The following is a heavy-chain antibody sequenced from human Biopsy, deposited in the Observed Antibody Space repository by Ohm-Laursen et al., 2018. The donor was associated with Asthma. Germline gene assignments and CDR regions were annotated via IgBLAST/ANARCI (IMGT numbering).Heavy chain of an antibody. J-gene: IGHJ6*02. Sequence: LSLTCAASGFSFNSYSMNWVRQAPGKGLEWVSYISSSSSTIYYADSVKGRFTISRDNAKNSLYLQMNSLRDEDTAVYYCARMITIFGVVSRGMDVWGQGTTVTVSS. D-gene: IGHD3-3*01. CDR1: GFSFNSYS. V-gene: IGHV3-48*02. CDR2: ISSSSSTI. CDR3: ARMITIFGVVSRGMDV.